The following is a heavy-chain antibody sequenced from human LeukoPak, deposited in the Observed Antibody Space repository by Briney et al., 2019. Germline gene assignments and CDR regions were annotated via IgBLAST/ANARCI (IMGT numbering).Heavy chain of an antibody. CDR2: INHSGST. J-gene: IGHJ4*02. CDR3: AKGWFGEAD. CDR1: GGSFSGYY. Sequence: SETLSLTCAVYGGSFSGYYWSWIRQPPGKGLEWIGEINHSGSTNYNPSLKSRVTISVDTSKNQFSLKLSSVTAADTAAYYCAKGWFGEADWGQGTLVTVSS. V-gene: IGHV4-34*01. D-gene: IGHD3-10*01.